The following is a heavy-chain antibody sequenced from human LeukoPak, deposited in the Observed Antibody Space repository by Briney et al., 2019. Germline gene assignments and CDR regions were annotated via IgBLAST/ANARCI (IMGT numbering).Heavy chain of an antibody. V-gene: IGHV3-30*02. CDR3: AKDPFVVLPAARYMDV. J-gene: IGHJ6*03. Sequence: GRSLRLSCAASGFTFSAYAMHWVRQAPGKGLEWVAFIRYDGTNKYYADSVKGRFTISRDNSKNTLSLHMNSLRAEDTAVYYCAKDPFVVLPAARYMDVWGKGTTVTVSS. CDR1: GFTFSAYA. D-gene: IGHD2-2*01. CDR2: IRYDGTNK.